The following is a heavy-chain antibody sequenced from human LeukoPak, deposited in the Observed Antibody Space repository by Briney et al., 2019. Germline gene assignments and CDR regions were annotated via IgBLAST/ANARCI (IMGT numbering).Heavy chain of an antibody. CDR1: GGTFSSYA. Sequence: SVKVSCKASGGTFSSYAISWVRQAPGQGLEWMGGVIHIFGTANYAQKFQGRVTITTDESTSTAYMELSSLRSEDTAVYYCARGSPVRFDPWGQGTLVTVSS. CDR2: VIHIFGTA. V-gene: IGHV1-69*05. CDR3: ARGSPVRFDP. J-gene: IGHJ5*02.